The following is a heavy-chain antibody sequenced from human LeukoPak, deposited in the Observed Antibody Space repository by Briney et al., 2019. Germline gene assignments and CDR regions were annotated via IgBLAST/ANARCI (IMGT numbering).Heavy chain of an antibody. CDR1: GFTFSSYS. CDR2: ISSSGSTI. CDR3: ARVRSGYYSDY. V-gene: IGHV3-48*01. Sequence: GGSLRLSCAASGFTFSSYSMSWVRQAPGKGLEWLSYISSSGSTIYYADSVKGRFTISRDTAKNSLYLQMNSLRAEDTALYYCARVRSGYYSDYWGQGTLVTVSS. D-gene: IGHD3-3*01. J-gene: IGHJ4*02.